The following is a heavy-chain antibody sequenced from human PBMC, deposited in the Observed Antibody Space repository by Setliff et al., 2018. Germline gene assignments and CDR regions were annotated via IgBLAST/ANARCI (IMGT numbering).Heavy chain of an antibody. D-gene: IGHD3-10*01. CDR1: GYSFTSYW. Sequence: PGESLKISCKGSGYSFTSYWIGWVRQMPGKGLEWMGIIFPGDSDTRYSPSFQGQVTISADKSISTAYLQWSSLKASDTAMYYCARLAMVRGVTSNWFDPWGQGTLVTSPQ. J-gene: IGHJ5*02. V-gene: IGHV5-51*01. CDR2: IFPGDSDT. CDR3: ARLAMVRGVTSNWFDP.